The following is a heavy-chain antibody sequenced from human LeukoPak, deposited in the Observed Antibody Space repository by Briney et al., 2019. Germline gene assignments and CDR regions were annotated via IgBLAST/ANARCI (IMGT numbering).Heavy chain of an antibody. Sequence: RGALRLSCAASGFTLHNDNMNRVRLAPAKGTERGAVISYDGSNKYYADSVKGRFTISRDNSKNTLSLQMNSLRAEDTAVYYCARVKDSNLDPPDYWGQGTLVTVSS. CDR2: ISYDGSNK. V-gene: IGHV3-30*03. J-gene: IGHJ4*02. CDR1: GFTLHNDN. D-gene: IGHD6-13*01. CDR3: ARVKDSNLDPPDY.